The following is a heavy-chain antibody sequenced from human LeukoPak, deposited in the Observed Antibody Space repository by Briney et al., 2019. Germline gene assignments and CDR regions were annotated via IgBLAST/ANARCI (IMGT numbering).Heavy chain of an antibody. D-gene: IGHD1-26*01. Sequence: KTSETLSLTCAVYGGSSSGYYWSWIRQPPGKGLEWIGEINHSGSTNYNPSLKSRVTISVDTSKNQFSLKLSSVTAADTAVYYCARVRYSGSYYFVYYFDYWGQGTLVTVSS. CDR2: INHSGST. V-gene: IGHV4-34*01. CDR3: ARVRYSGSYYFVYYFDY. CDR1: GGSSSGYY. J-gene: IGHJ4*02.